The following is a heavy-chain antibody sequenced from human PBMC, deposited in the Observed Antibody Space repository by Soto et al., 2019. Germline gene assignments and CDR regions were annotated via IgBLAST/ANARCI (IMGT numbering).Heavy chain of an antibody. CDR2: IYYSGST. Sequence: SETLSLTCTVSGGSISSYYWSWIRQPPGKGLEWNGYIYYSGSTNYNPSLKSRVTISVDTSKNQFSLKLSSVTAADTAVYYCARHFSGGSGSYLTMDVWGKGTTVTVSS. J-gene: IGHJ6*03. D-gene: IGHD3-10*01. V-gene: IGHV4-59*08. CDR3: ARHFSGGSGSYLTMDV. CDR1: GGSISSYY.